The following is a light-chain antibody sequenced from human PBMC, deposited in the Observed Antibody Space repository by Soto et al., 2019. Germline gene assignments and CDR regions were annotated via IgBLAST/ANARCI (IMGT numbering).Light chain of an antibody. Sequence: QSVLTQPASVSGSPGQSITISCTGTSSDVGGYNYVSWYQQHPGKAPKLMIYDVSNRPSGVSNRFSGSKSGNTASLNISGLQAEDEDDYYCSLYTSSSTYVFGTGTKLTVL. J-gene: IGLJ1*01. CDR1: SSDVGGYNY. CDR2: DVS. CDR3: SLYTSSSTYV. V-gene: IGLV2-14*01.